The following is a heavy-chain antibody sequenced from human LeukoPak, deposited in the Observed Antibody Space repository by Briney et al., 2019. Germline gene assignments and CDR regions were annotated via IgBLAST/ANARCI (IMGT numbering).Heavy chain of an antibody. Sequence: SQTLSLTCAISGDSVSSKNGAWNWIRQSPSRGLEWLGRTYYRSKWYNEYAESVKGRIVINPDTSKNQFSLQLNSVTPEDTAVYYCARDEGNTGWYTFDYWGQGTLVTASS. D-gene: IGHD6-19*01. CDR2: TYYRSKWYN. CDR1: GDSVSSKNGA. CDR3: ARDEGNTGWYTFDY. J-gene: IGHJ4*02. V-gene: IGHV6-1*01.